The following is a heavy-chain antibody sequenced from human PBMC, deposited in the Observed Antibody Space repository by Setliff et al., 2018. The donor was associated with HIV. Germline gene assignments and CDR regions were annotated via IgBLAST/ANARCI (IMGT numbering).Heavy chain of an antibody. Sequence: SETLSLTCTVSGGSISSSSYYWGWIRQPPGKGLEWIGEINHSGSTNYNPSLKSRVTISVDTSKNQFSLKLSSVTAADTAVYYCARDRQYYSSTSCYTSYFYYYAMDIWGQGTTVTVSS. J-gene: IGHJ6*02. CDR2: INHSGST. CDR1: GGSISSSSYY. D-gene: IGHD2-2*02. CDR3: ARDRQYYSSTSCYTSYFYYYAMDI. V-gene: IGHV4-39*07.